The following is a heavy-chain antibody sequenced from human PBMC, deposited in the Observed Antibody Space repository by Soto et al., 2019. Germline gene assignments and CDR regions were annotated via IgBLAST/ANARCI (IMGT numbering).Heavy chain of an antibody. Sequence: QVQLVESGGGVVQPGWSLRLSCAASGFTFSSYGMHWVRQAPGKGLEWVAVISYDGSNKYYADSVKGRFTISRDNSKNTLYLQMNSLRAEDTAVYYCAGGGGPGFGYWGQGTLVTVSS. CDR2: ISYDGSNK. CDR1: GFTFSSYG. V-gene: IGHV3-30*03. D-gene: IGHD3-16*01. J-gene: IGHJ4*02. CDR3: AGGGGPGFGY.